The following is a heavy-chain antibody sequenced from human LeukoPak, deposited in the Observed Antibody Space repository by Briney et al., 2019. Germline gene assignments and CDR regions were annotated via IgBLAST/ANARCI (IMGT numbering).Heavy chain of an antibody. CDR3: ARGRGSSWWRGYFDY. CDR1: GGSISSNYF. J-gene: IGHJ4*02. V-gene: IGHV4-39*07. Sequence: SETLSLTCTVSGGSISSNYFWGWIRQPPGKGLEWIGSIYYSGSAYYNPSLKSRVTISVDTSKNQFSLKLSSVTAADTAVYYCARGRGSSWWRGYFDYWGQGTLVTVSS. D-gene: IGHD6-13*01. CDR2: IYYSGSA.